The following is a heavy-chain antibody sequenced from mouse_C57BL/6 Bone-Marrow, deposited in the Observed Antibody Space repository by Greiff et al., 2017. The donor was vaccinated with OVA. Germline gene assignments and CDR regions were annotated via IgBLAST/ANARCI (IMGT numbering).Heavy chain of an antibody. Sequence: EVNLVESGGDLVKPGGSLKLSCAASGFTFSSYGMSWVRQTPDKRLEWVATISSGGSYTYYPDSVKGRFTISRDNAKNTLYLQMSSLKSEDTAMYYCARQLTGSDWGQGTSVTVSS. J-gene: IGHJ4*01. V-gene: IGHV5-6*01. CDR2: ISSGGSYT. D-gene: IGHD4-1*01. CDR1: GFTFSSYG. CDR3: ARQLTGSD.